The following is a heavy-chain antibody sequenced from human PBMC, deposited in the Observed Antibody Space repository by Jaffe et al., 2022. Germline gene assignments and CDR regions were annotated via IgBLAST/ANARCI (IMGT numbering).Heavy chain of an antibody. Sequence: QVQLVESGGGVVQPGGSLRLSCAASGFTFSSYGMHWVRQAPGKGLEWVAFIRYDGSNKYYADSVKGRFTISRDNSKNTLYLQMNSLRAEDTAVYYCAKDRSGDWIDPWGQGTLVTVSS. CDR1: GFTFSSYG. D-gene: IGHD6-25*01. V-gene: IGHV3-30*02. J-gene: IGHJ5*02. CDR3: AKDRSGDWIDP. CDR2: IRYDGSNK.